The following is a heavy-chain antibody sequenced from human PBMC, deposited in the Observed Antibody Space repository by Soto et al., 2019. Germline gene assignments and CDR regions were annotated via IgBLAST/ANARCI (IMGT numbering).Heavy chain of an antibody. CDR3: VRSKGGYSYGTPFDY. V-gene: IGHV3-9*01. Sequence: DVQLEESGGALVQPGRSLRLSCAASGFTFDDYAMYWVRQVLGKGLEWVSGISWNSGNIGYADSVKGRFTTSRDNAENSLYLQMNSLRPEDTALYYCVRSKGGYSYGTPFDYWGQGTLVTVSS. CDR2: ISWNSGNI. CDR1: GFTFDDYA. J-gene: IGHJ4*02. D-gene: IGHD5-18*01.